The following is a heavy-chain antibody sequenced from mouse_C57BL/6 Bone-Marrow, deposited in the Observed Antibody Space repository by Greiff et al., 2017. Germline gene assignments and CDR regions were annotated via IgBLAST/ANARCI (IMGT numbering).Heavy chain of an antibody. V-gene: IGHV5-9*01. Sequence: EVKLVESGGGLVKPGGSLKLSCAASGFTFSSYTMSWVRQTPEKRLEWVATISGGGGNTNYPDSVKGRFTISRDNAKNTLYLQMSSLRSEDTALYYCARPVYGYYFDYWGQGTTLTVSS. CDR3: ARPVYGYYFDY. CDR2: ISGGGGNT. J-gene: IGHJ2*01. D-gene: IGHD1-1*01. CDR1: GFTFSSYT.